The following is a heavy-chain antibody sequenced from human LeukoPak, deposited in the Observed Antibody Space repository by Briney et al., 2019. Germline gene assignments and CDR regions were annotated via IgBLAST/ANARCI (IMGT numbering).Heavy chain of an antibody. J-gene: IGHJ3*01. V-gene: IGHV1-24*01. CDR2: FDPEEAET. Sequence: ASVRVSCKVSGYTVTELSMHWVRQAPGQGLEWMGSFDPEEAETIYTQKFQGRVTMTEDTSTDTAYMELTSLRSEDTAVYYCATGPLRSCTGDTCYSAAVDVWGQGTMVTVSS. CDR3: ATGPLRSCTGDTCYSAAVDV. D-gene: IGHD2-15*01. CDR1: GYTVTELS.